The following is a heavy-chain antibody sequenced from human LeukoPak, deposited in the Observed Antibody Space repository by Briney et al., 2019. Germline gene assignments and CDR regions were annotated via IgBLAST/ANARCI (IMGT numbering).Heavy chain of an antibody. CDR2: ISWDGGST. J-gene: IGHJ4*02. Sequence: GGSLRLSCAASGFTFDDYTMHWVRQAPGKGLEWVSLISWDGGSTYYADSVKGRFTISRDNSKNSLYLQMNSLRTEDTALYYCAKDSHQYSSSWYYFDYWGQGTLVTVSS. CDR3: AKDSHQYSSSWYYFDY. CDR1: GFTFDDYT. D-gene: IGHD6-13*01. V-gene: IGHV3-43*01.